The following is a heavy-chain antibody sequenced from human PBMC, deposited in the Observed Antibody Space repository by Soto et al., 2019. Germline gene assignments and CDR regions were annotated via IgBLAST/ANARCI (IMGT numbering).Heavy chain of an antibody. CDR2: VSAYNDNT. V-gene: IGHV1-18*01. CDR3: ARDQDSSSWRYYYYGMDV. Sequence: ASVKVSCKASGYTFPSYGFSWVPQAPARGLEWMGWVSAYNDNTNYAQKLKGRVTMTTDTSTSTAYMGLRSLRSDDTAVYHCARDQDSSSWRYYYYGMDVWGQGTTVTVSS. CDR1: GYTFPSYG. D-gene: IGHD6-13*01. J-gene: IGHJ6*02.